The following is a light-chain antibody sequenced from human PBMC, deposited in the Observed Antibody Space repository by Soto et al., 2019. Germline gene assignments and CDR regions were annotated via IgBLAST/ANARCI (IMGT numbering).Light chain of an antibody. CDR1: SSDVGSYNL. CDR3: CSYAGSSTLYV. J-gene: IGLJ1*01. V-gene: IGLV2-23*02. CDR2: EVN. Sequence: QSVLTQPASVSGSPGQSITISCTGTSSDVGSYNLVSWYQQHPGKAPKLMIYEVNKRPSGVSNRFSGSKSGNTASLTISGLQAEDEVDYYCCSYAGSSTLYVFGTGTKVTVL.